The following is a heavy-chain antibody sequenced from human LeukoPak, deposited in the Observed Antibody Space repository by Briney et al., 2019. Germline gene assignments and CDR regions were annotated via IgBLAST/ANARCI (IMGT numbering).Heavy chain of an antibody. V-gene: IGHV3-23*01. D-gene: IGHD6-13*01. CDR3: ARVKLISIAAAGRNWFDP. CDR1: GFTFSSYA. Sequence: GRSLRLSCAASGFTFSSYAMSWVRQAPGKGLEWVSAISGSGGSTYYADSVKGRFTISRDNSKNTLYLQMNSLRSEDTAVYYCARVKLISIAAAGRNWFDPWGQGTLVTVSS. CDR2: ISGSGGST. J-gene: IGHJ5*02.